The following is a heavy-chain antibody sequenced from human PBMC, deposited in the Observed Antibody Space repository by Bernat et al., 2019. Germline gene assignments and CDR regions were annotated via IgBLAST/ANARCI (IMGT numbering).Heavy chain of an antibody. CDR3: AKDRIVYSSRCYYDY. CDR2: ISYDGSNT. CDR1: GFTFSSYG. D-gene: IGHD6-13*01. J-gene: IGHJ4*02. V-gene: IGHV3-30*18. Sequence: QVQLVESGGGVVQPGRSLRLSCAASGFTFSSYGMHWVRQAPGKGLEWVAVISYDGSNTYYAGSVKGRFTITRDNSKNTLYLQMNSLRAEDTAVYYGAKDRIVYSSRCYYDYWGQGTLVTVSS.